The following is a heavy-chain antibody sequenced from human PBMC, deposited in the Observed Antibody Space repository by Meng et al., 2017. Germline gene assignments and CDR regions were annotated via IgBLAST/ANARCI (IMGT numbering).Heavy chain of an antibody. J-gene: IGHJ4*02. CDR2: IYYSGST. Sequence: QVQLQESGPGLVRPSETLSLTCTVSGGSVSSVSYYWSWIRQPPGKGLEWIGYIYYSGSTNYNPSLKSRVTISVDTSKNQFSLKLSSVTAADTVVYYCARAIAVAGITIDYWGQGTLVTVSS. V-gene: IGHV4-61*01. D-gene: IGHD6-19*01. CDR3: ARAIAVAGITIDY. CDR1: GGSVSSVSYY.